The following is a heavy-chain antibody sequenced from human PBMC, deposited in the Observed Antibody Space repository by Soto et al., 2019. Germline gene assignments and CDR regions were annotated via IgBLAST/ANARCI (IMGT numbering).Heavy chain of an antibody. V-gene: IGHV1-2*04. CDR1: GYTFTGYY. CDR2: INPNSGGT. J-gene: IGHJ3*02. CDR3: ARAGFCSTTSCSDAFDI. D-gene: IGHD2-2*01. Sequence: GASVKVSCKASGYTFTGYYMHWVRQAPGQGLEWMGWINPNSGGTNYAQKFQGWVTMTRDTSISTAYMELSRLRSDDTAVYYCARAGFCSTTSCSDAFDIWGQGTMVTVSS.